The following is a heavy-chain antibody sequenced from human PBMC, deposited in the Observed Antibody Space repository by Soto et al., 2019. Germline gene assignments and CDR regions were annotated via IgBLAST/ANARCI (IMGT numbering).Heavy chain of an antibody. CDR3: ATKKGGYPSYYYYGMDV. J-gene: IGHJ6*02. CDR2: IIPIFGTA. V-gene: IGHV1-69*13. CDR1: VGTFSSYA. D-gene: IGHD3-16*02. Sequence: SVKVSCKASVGTFSSYAISWVRQAPGQGLEWMGGIIPIFGTANYAQKFQGRVTITADESTSTAYMELSSLRSEDTAVYYCATKKGGYPSYYYYGMDVWGQGTTVTVSS.